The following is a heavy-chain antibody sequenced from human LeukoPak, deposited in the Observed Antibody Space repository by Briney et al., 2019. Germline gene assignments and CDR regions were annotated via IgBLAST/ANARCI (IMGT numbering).Heavy chain of an antibody. J-gene: IGHJ4*02. Sequence: GGSLRLSCAASGFTFSSYEMNWVRQAPGKGLEWVSYISSSGSTIYYADSVKGRFTISRDNAKNSLYLQMNSLRAEDTAVYYCARGRIAVAGRLLDYWGQGTLVTVSS. CDR1: GFTFSSYE. V-gene: IGHV3-48*03. CDR3: ARGRIAVAGRLLDY. CDR2: ISSSGSTI. D-gene: IGHD6-19*01.